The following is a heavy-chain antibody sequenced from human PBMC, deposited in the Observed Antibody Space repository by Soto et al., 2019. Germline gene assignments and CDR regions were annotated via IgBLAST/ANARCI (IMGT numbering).Heavy chain of an antibody. Sequence: QVQLQESGPGLVKPSETLSLTCTVSGGSISSYYWSWVRQPPGKGLEWIGYIYNSGSTNYNPSLESRVTISVDTSKNQFSLKQSSVTAADTAVYYCARDGSGRPETIWGQGTMVTVSS. V-gene: IGHV4-59*01. D-gene: IGHD3-10*01. CDR3: ARDGSGRPETI. CDR2: IYNSGST. J-gene: IGHJ3*02. CDR1: GGSISSYY.